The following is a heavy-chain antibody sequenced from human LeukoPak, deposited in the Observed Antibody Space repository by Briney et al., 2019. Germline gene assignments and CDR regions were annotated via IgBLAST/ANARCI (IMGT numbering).Heavy chain of an antibody. D-gene: IGHD3-3*01. J-gene: IGHJ3*02. V-gene: IGHV1-69*05. Sequence: GASVTVSFKASGYTFTNFDISWVRQAPGQGLEWMGGIIPIFGTANYAQKFQGRVTITTDESTSTAYMELSSLRSEDTAVYYCAREGSYYDFWSGYKDDAFDIWGQGTMVTVSS. CDR1: GYTFTNFD. CDR3: AREGSYYDFWSGYKDDAFDI. CDR2: IIPIFGTA.